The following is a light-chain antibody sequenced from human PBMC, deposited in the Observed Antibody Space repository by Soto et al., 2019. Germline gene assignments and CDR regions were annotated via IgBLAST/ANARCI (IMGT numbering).Light chain of an antibody. V-gene: IGKV1-39*01. CDR1: QSHSKY. J-gene: IGKJ1*01. CDR3: QQADKTPLM. CDR2: LAS. Sequence: DIQMPQSPSSLSASVGDRVTITCRASQSHSKYLNWYQQRPGKAPKLLSYLASSLSSGVPSKFSCSGAGTAFTLPISILEPEDSATYYCQQADKTPLMFGQGTNVEV.